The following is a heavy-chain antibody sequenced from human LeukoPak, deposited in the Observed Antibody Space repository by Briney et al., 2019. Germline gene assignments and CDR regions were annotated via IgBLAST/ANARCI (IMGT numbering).Heavy chain of an antibody. D-gene: IGHD3-3*01. CDR2: IIPIFGTA. Sequence: PVKVSCKASGGTFSSYAISWVRQAPGQGLEWMGGIIPIFGTANYAQKFQGRVTITTDESTSTAYMELSSLRSEDTAVYYCARVTPYYDFWSGYYFGGPYYYYMDVWGKGTTVTVSS. CDR1: GGTFSSYA. V-gene: IGHV1-69*05. CDR3: ARVTPYYDFWSGYYFGGPYYYYMDV. J-gene: IGHJ6*03.